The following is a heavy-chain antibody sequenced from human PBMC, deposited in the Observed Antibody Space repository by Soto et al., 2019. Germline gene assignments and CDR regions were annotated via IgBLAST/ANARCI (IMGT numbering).Heavy chain of an antibody. CDR1: GGSFSGYY. V-gene: IGHV4-34*01. J-gene: IGHJ4*02. D-gene: IGHD5-18*01. Sequence: KPSETLSLTCAVYGGSFSGYYWSWIRQPPGEGLEWIGEINHSGSTNYNPSLKSRVTISVDTSKNQFSLKLSSVTTADTAVYYCARGRRGYSYGYSGYWGQGTVGTVS. CDR2: INHSGST. CDR3: ARGRRGYSYGYSGY.